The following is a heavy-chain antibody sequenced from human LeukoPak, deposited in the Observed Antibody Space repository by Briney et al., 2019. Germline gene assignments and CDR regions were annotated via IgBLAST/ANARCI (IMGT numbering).Heavy chain of an antibody. Sequence: GGSLRLSCAASGFTFSDYCTSWIRQAPGKGLEWVSYISSGSSYTNYADSVKGRFTISRDNAKNSLYLQMNSLRAEDTAVYYCASGVGGGDGFDYWGQGTLVTVSS. CDR2: ISSGSSYT. D-gene: IGHD1-26*01. V-gene: IGHV3-11*03. J-gene: IGHJ4*02. CDR3: ASGVGGGDGFDY. CDR1: GFTFSDYC.